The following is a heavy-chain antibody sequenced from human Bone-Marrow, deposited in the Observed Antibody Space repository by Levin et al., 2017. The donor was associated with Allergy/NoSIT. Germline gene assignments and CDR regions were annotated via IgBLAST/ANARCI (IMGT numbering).Heavy chain of an antibody. CDR1: GFTFSSYW. D-gene: IGHD3-22*01. CDR3: ARDPYYYDSSGYYFGFDY. Sequence: GGSLRLSCAASGFTFSSYWMSWVRQAPGKGLEWVANIKQDGSEKYYVDSVKGRFTISRDNAKNSLYLQMNSLRAEDTAVYYCARDPYYYDSSGYYFGFDYWGQGTLVTVSS. J-gene: IGHJ4*02. CDR2: IKQDGSEK. V-gene: IGHV3-7*01.